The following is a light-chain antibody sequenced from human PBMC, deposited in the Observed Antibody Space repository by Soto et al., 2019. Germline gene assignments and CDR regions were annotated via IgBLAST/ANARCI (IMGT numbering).Light chain of an antibody. CDR3: KSYAGSNTYV. V-gene: IGLV2-8*01. Sequence: ALTQPPSASGSPGQSVTISCTGTKNDIGVYDFVSWYQHHPGKAPRLIIYEVVQRPSGVPDRFSGSKSGNTASLTVSGLQAADEADYFCKSYAGSNTYVFGSGTKSPS. CDR1: KNDIGVYDF. CDR2: EVV. J-gene: IGLJ1*01.